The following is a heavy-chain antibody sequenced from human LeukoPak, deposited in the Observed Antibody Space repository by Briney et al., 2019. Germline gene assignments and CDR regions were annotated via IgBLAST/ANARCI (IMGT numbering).Heavy chain of an antibody. CDR1: GGSFSGYY. CDR2: INHSGST. J-gene: IGHJ4*02. D-gene: IGHD1-26*01. Sequence: PSETLSLTCAVYGGSFSGYYWSWIRQPPGKGLEWIGEINHSGSTNYNPSLKSRVTISVDTSKNQFSLKLSSVTAADTAVYYCASTRGVGATLLYYWGQGTLVTVSS. V-gene: IGHV4-34*01. CDR3: ASTRGVGATLLYY.